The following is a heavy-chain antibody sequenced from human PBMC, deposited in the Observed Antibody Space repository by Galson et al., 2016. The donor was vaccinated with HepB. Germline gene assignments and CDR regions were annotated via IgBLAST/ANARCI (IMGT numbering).Heavy chain of an antibody. Sequence: SETLSLTCAVSGGSISTSNWWSWVRQPPGKGLEWIGDIFHTGTTYYSPSLRNRVSILLYRSQNQLSLELNSVTDADTAVYYCARHIAVAGTRGFDSWGPGTLVTVSS. CDR1: GGSISTSNW. V-gene: IGHV4-4*02. J-gene: IGHJ5*01. D-gene: IGHD6-19*01. CDR3: ARHIAVAGTRGFDS. CDR2: IFHTGTT.